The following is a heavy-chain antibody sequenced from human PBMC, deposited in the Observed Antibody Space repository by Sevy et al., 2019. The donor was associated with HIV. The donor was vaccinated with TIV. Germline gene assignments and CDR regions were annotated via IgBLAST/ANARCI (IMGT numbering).Heavy chain of an antibody. J-gene: IGHJ4*02. CDR3: AKDGWVGSSSSDVY. CDR2: ISGSGSNT. CDR1: GFIFTTYA. D-gene: IGHD6-6*01. Sequence: QLGGSLRLSCAASGFIFTTYAMSWVRQAPGKGLEWVSVISGSGSNTFYADSVKGRFTISRDNFKNTLYLQMNSLRAEDTAVYYCAKDGWVGSSSSDVYWGQGTLVTVSS. V-gene: IGHV3-23*01.